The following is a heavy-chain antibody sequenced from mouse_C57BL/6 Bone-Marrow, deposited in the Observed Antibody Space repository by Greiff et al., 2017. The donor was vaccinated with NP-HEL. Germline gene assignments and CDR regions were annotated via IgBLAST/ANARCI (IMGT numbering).Heavy chain of an antibody. CDR3: ARGSMVTLYRYAMDY. CDR2: IDPANGNT. V-gene: IGHV14-3*01. D-gene: IGHD2-1*01. CDR1: GFNIKNTY. J-gene: IGHJ4*01. Sequence: VQLQQSVAELVRPGASVKLSCTASGFNIKNTYMHWVKQRPEQGLEWIGRIDPANGNTKYAPKFQGKATITADTSSNTAYLQRSSLTSEDTAIYYCARGSMVTLYRYAMDYWGQGTSVTVSS.